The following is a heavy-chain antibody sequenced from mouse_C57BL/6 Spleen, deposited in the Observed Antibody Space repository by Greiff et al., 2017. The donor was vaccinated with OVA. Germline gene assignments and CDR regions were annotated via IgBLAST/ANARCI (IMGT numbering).Heavy chain of an antibody. Sequence: VQLQQPGAELVMPGASVKLSCKASGYTFTSYWMHWVKQRPGQGLEWIGEIDPSDSYTNYNQKFKGKSTLTVDKSSSTAYMQLSSLTSEDSAVYYCARRDYYGLAYWGQGTLVTVSA. D-gene: IGHD1-1*01. V-gene: IGHV1-69*01. CDR3: ARRDYYGLAY. J-gene: IGHJ3*01. CDR2: IDPSDSYT. CDR1: GYTFTSYW.